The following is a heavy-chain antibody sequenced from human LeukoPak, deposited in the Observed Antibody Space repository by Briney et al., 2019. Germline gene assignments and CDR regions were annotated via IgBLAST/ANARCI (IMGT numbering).Heavy chain of an antibody. CDR3: ARDSGEYYFDY. D-gene: IGHD2-15*01. Sequence: ASVKVSCKASGYNFAGYAMHWVRQAPGQSLEWMGRVNGGDGNTKYSQKFQGRVTITRDTSASTAYMELSSLRSEDTAVYYCARDSGEYYFDYWGQGTLVTVSS. V-gene: IGHV1-3*01. CDR2: VNGGDGNT. CDR1: GYNFAGYA. J-gene: IGHJ4*02.